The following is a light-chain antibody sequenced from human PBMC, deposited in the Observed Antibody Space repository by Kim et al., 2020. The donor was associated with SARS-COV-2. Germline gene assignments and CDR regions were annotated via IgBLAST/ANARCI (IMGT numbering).Light chain of an antibody. CDR3: QSADSSGTYV. V-gene: IGLV3-25*03. CDR1: ALPKQY. CDR2: KDS. Sequence: YELTQPPSVSVSPGQTARITCSGDALPKQYAYWYQQKPGQAPVLVIYKDSERPSGIPERFSGSSSGTTVTLTISGVQAEDEADYYCQSADSSGTYVFGTGTKVTVL. J-gene: IGLJ1*01.